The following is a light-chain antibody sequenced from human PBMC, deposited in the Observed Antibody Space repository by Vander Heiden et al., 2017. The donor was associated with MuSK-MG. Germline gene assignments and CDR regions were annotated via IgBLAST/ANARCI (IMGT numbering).Light chain of an antibody. Sequence: EIVLTQSPATLSLSPGERATLPCRASQSISNFLAWYQQKPGQAPRLVIFDASKRATGIPARFSGSGSGTDFTLTISSLEPEDFAVYYCQHRSNWRTFGQGTKVEIK. J-gene: IGKJ1*01. V-gene: IGKV3-11*01. CDR2: DAS. CDR1: QSISNF. CDR3: QHRSNWRT.